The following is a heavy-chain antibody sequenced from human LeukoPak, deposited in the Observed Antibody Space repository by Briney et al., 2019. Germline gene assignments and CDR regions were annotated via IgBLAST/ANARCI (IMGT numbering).Heavy chain of an antibody. CDR1: GFTFSSYG. V-gene: IGHV3-33*01. D-gene: IGHD2-2*01. CDR2: IWYDGSNK. CDR3: ATDQYHLPDY. J-gene: IGHJ4*02. Sequence: GGSLRLSCAASGFTFSSYGMHWVRQAPGKGLEWVAIIWYDGSNKYYADSVKGRFTVSKDNSKSTLYLQMNSLRAEDTAVYYCATDQYHLPDYGGQGTLVTASS.